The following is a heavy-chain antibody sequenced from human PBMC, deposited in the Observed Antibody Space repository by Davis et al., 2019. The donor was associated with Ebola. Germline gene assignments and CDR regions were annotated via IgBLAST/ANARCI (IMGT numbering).Heavy chain of an antibody. V-gene: IGHV4-34*01. J-gene: IGHJ4*02. CDR3: ARAPMRYYYDSSGYYAKYYFDY. D-gene: IGHD3-22*01. CDR1: GGSISSYY. Sequence: SETLSLTCTVSGGSISSYYWSWIRQPPGKGLEWIGEINHSGSTNYNPSLKSRVTISVDTSKNQFSLKLSSVTAADTAVYYCARAPMRYYYDSSGYYAKYYFDYWGQGTLVTVSS. CDR2: INHSGST.